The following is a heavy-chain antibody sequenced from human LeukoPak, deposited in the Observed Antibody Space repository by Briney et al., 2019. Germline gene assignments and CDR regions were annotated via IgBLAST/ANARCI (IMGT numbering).Heavy chain of an antibody. Sequence: GGSLRLSCAASGFTFSSYGMHWVRQAPGKGLEWVAVISYDGSNKYYADSVKGRFTISRDNSKNTLYLQMNSLRAEDTAVYYCAKDASPTVTTAYWYFDLWGRGTLVTVSS. CDR2: ISYDGSNK. D-gene: IGHD4-17*01. V-gene: IGHV3-30*18. J-gene: IGHJ2*01. CDR3: AKDASPTVTTAYWYFDL. CDR1: GFTFSSYG.